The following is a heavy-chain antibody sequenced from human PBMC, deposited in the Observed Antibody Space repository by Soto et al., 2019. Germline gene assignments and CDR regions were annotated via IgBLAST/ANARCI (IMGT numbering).Heavy chain of an antibody. CDR1: GGTFSSYA. V-gene: IGHV1-69*13. Sequence: GASVKVSCKASGGTFSSYAISWVRQAPGQGLEWMGGIIPIFGTANYAQKFQGRVTITADESTSTAYMELSSLRSEDTAVYYCARVPTQITIFGVVSIPADYYYYGMDVWGQGTTVTVSS. J-gene: IGHJ6*02. CDR2: IIPIFGTA. CDR3: ARVPTQITIFGVVSIPADYYYYGMDV. D-gene: IGHD3-3*01.